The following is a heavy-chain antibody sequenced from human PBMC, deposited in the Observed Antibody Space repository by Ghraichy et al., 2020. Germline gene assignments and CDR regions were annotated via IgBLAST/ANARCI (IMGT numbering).Heavy chain of an antibody. D-gene: IGHD6-19*01. CDR3: ARTGPYSSGWGPRILQGANWYFDL. V-gene: IGHV2-70*11. J-gene: IGHJ2*01. Sequence: SGPTLVKPTQTLTLTCTFSGFSLSTSGMCVSWIRQPPGKALEWLARIDWDDDKYYSTSLKTRLTISKDTSKNQVVLTMTNMDPVDTATYYCARTGPYSSGWGPRILQGANWYFDLWGRGTLVTVSS. CDR1: GFSLSTSGMC. CDR2: IDWDDDK.